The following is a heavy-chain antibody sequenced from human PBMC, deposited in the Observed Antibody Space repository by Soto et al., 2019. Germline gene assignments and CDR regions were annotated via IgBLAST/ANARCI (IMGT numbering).Heavy chain of an antibody. CDR1: GYTFTSYD. CDR2: MNPNSGNT. CDR3: ARVKRDMITFGGVIVSMRYYYGMDV. V-gene: IGHV1-8*01. J-gene: IGHJ6*02. Sequence: GASVKVSCKASGYTFTSYDINWVRQATGQGLEWMGWMNPNSGNTGYAQKFQGRVTMTRNTSISTAYMELSSLRSEDTAVYYCARVKRDMITFGGVIVSMRYYYGMDVWGQGTTVTVS. D-gene: IGHD3-16*02.